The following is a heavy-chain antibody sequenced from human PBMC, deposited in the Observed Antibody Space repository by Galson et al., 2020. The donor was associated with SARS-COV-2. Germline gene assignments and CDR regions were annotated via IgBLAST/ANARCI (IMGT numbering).Heavy chain of an antibody. V-gene: IGHV4-59*01. D-gene: IGHD3-22*01. CDR2: TSDSRST. Sequence: SETLSLTCTVSGGSISSYYWSWIRQPPGKGLEWIGYTSDSRSTNYNPSLKSRVTISVDTSKNQFSLKLSSVTAADTAVYYCARRRNFYDRSGYSHGFDIWVQGTMVTVSS. J-gene: IGHJ3*02. CDR3: ARRRNFYDRSGYSHGFDI. CDR1: GGSISSYY.